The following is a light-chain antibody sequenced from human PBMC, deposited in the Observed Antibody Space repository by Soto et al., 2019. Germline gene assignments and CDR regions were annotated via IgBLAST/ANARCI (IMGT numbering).Light chain of an antibody. V-gene: IGKV3-15*01. J-gene: IGKJ2*01. CDR1: ESLSTY. Sequence: EIVMTQSRATLSVSPGERVTLSCRASESLSTYLAWYQQKPGQAPRLLIYGASTKATGIPARFSGSGSATDFTLTISSLQSEDFAVYYCQSYNDWPFTFGQGTKLEI. CDR3: QSYNDWPFT. CDR2: GAS.